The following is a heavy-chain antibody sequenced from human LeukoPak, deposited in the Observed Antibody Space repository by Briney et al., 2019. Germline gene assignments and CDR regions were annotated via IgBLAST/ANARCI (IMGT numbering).Heavy chain of an antibody. CDR1: GYTFTSYY. CDR3: ATASRYFDWLSPSDY. CDR2: INPSGGST. V-gene: IGHV1-46*01. Sequence: ASVKVSCKASGYTFTSYYMHWVRQAPGQGLEWMGIINPSGGSTSYAQKFQGRVTMTRDTSTSTVYMELSSLRSEDTAVYYCATASRYFDWLSPSDYWGQGTLVTVSS. J-gene: IGHJ4*02. D-gene: IGHD3-9*01.